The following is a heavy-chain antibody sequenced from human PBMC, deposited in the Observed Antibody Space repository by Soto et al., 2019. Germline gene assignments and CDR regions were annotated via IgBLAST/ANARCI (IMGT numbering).Heavy chain of an antibody. CDR1: GGSISSSSYY. J-gene: IGHJ4*02. CDR3: ARLQWLVVY. D-gene: IGHD6-19*01. Sequence: QLQLQESGPGLVKPSETLSLTCTVSGGSISSSSYYWGWIRPPPGKGLEWIGSIYYSRSTYYHPSLKSRVTISVDTSKNQFSLKLSSVTAADTAVYYCARLQWLVVYWGQGILVTVSS. V-gene: IGHV4-39*01. CDR2: IYYSRST.